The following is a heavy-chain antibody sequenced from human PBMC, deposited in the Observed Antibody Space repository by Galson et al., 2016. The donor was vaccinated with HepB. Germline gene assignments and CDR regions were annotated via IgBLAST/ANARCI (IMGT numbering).Heavy chain of an antibody. D-gene: IGHD3-3*01. V-gene: IGHV3-30*18. J-gene: IGHJ6*02. CDR2: ISYDGSIK. CDR1: GFTFSRHG. Sequence: SLRLSCAASGFTFSRHGMHWVRQAPGKGLEWVAVISYDGSIKSYVDSVKGRFTISRDNSKNTLYLQMNTLRVEDTAVCYCAKDIQPDFWSGFEPYYYYGMDVWGQGTTVTVSS. CDR3: AKDIQPDFWSGFEPYYYYGMDV.